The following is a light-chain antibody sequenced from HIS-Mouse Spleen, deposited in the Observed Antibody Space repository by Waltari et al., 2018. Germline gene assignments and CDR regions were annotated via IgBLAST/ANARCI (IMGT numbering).Light chain of an antibody. Sequence: DIVMTQSPDSLAVSLGERATINCKYSQSVLYSSNNKNYLAWYQQKPGQPPKLLIYWASTRESGVPDRFSGSGSGTDFNLTISSLQAEDVAVYYCQQYYSTPPLTFGGGTKVEIK. CDR2: WAS. CDR1: QSVLYSSNNKNY. V-gene: IGKV4-1*01. CDR3: QQYYSTPPLT. J-gene: IGKJ4*01.